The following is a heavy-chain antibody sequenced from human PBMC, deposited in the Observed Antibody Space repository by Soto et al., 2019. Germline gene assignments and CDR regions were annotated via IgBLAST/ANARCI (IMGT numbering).Heavy chain of an antibody. J-gene: IGHJ4*02. Sequence: ASVKVSCKASGYTFTSYDINWVRQATGQGLEYLGWMNPNSGNTAYVQKFQGRVTMTWDTSITTAYMELSSLRSEDTAVYYCARDQHRYSGYDYADYWGQGTLVTVSS. CDR2: MNPNSGNT. D-gene: IGHD5-12*01. V-gene: IGHV1-8*01. CDR3: ARDQHRYSGYDYADY. CDR1: GYTFTSYD.